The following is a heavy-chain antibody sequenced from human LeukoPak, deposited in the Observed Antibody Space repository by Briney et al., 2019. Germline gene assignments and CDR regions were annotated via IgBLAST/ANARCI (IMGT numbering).Heavy chain of an antibody. D-gene: IGHD6-19*01. CDR2: TYYRSKWYK. V-gene: IGHV6-1*01. CDR3: VRTDSVWLDY. CDR1: GDSVSNNNAA. Sequence: SQTLSLTCAISGDSVSNNNAAWNWIRQSPSRGLEWLGRTYYRSKWYKSYAVSVKSRITINPDTSKNQFSLQLNSVTPEDTAVYYCVRTDSVWLDYWGQGTLVTVSS. J-gene: IGHJ4*02.